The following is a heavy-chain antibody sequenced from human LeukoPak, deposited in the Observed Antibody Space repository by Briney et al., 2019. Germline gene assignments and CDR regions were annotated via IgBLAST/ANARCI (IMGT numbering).Heavy chain of an antibody. CDR2: IYYSGST. V-gene: IGHV4-39*01. CDR1: GGSISSSSYY. Sequence: SSETLSLTCTVSGGSISSSSYYWGWIRQPPGKGLEWIGSIYYSGSTYYNPSLKSRVTISVDTSKNQFSLKLSSVTAADTAVYYCARVGTTCGGDCYLYYFDYWGQGTLVTVSS. CDR3: ARVGTTCGGDCYLYYFDY. D-gene: IGHD2-21*02. J-gene: IGHJ4*02.